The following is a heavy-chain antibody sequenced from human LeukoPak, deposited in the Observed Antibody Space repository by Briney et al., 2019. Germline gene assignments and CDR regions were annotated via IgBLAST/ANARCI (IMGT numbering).Heavy chain of an antibody. V-gene: IGHV3-21*01. CDR1: GFTFSSYS. CDR3: ARETWYYDYVRKSYRGGYFDL. D-gene: IGHD3-16*02. J-gene: IGHJ2*01. Sequence: GGSLRLSCAASGFTFSSYSMTWVRQAPGKGLEWVSSISSSSSYIYYADSVKGRFTISRDNAKKSLYLQMNNLRVEDTAVYYCARETWYYDYVRKSYRGGYFDLWGRGTLVTVSS. CDR2: ISSSSSYI.